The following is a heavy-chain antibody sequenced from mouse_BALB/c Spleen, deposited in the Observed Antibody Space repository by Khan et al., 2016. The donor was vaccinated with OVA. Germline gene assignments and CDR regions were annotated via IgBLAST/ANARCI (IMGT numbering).Heavy chain of an antibody. J-gene: IGHJ3*01. Sequence: EVQLQESGPGLVKPSQSLSLSCTVTGYSITSYYAWNWIRQSPGNKLEWMGYITSSCSTRFPPSLQSRISITPDTSKNQFFLQLNSVTTEDTATYYCAGGRTYWGQGTLVTVSA. V-gene: IGHV3-2*02. CDR1: GYSITSYYA. CDR3: AGGRTY. CDR2: ITSSCST. D-gene: IGHD3-3*01.